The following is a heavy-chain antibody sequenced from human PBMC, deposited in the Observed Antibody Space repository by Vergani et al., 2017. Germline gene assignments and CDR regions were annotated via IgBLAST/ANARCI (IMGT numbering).Heavy chain of an antibody. J-gene: IGHJ4*02. CDR3: AGVDSSGWYEGGGAFDY. CDR2: IYHSGST. V-gene: IGHV4-4*02. CDR1: GGSISSSNW. D-gene: IGHD6-19*01. Sequence: QVQLQESGPGLVKPSGTLSLTCAVSGGSISSSNWWSWVRQPPGKGLEWIGEIYHSGSTNYNPSLKSRVTISVDKSKNQFSLKLRSVTAADTAVYYCAGVDSSGWYEGGGAFDYWGQGTLVTVSS.